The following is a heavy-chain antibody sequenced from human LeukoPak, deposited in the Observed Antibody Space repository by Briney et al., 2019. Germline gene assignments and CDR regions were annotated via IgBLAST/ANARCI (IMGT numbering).Heavy chain of an antibody. CDR1: GFFLRIGGVG. Sequence: SGPTLVNPPQTLTLTCTFSGFFLRIGGVGVGWIRQPPGKALEWLALIYWDDNKRYSPSLKNRLTITKDTSKNQVVLKMTNLDPVDTATYYCAHWESGYFHLRGRGTLVTVSS. D-gene: IGHD1-26*01. V-gene: IGHV2-5*02. CDR3: AHWESGYFHL. CDR2: IYWDDNK. J-gene: IGHJ2*01.